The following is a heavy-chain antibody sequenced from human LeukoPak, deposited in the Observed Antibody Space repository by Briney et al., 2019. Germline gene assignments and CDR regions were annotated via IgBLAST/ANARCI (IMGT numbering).Heavy chain of an antibody. J-gene: IGHJ3*02. Sequence: SQTLSLTCAISGDSVSSNGAAWNWIRQSPSRGLEWLGRTYYRSKWYNDYAVSVKSRITINPDTSKNQFSLQLNSVTPEDTAVYYCAREELGDPGREADAFDIWGQGTMVTVSS. CDR3: AREELGDPGREADAFDI. CDR1: GDSVSSNGAA. D-gene: IGHD3-10*01. CDR2: TYYRSKWYN. V-gene: IGHV6-1*01.